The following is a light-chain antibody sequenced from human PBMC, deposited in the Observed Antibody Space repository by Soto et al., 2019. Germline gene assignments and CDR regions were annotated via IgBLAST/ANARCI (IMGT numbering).Light chain of an antibody. CDR3: SSYTSTSNVYL. CDR1: SSDIGDYTY. CDR2: DVT. V-gene: IGLV2-14*01. Sequence: QSVLTQPASVSGSPGQSITISCTGTSSDIGDYTYVSWYQQRPGKAPKLIIFDVTNRLSGVSNRFSGSKSGNTASLTISGLQAEDEADYHCSSYTSTSNVYLFGTGTKVTAL. J-gene: IGLJ1*01.